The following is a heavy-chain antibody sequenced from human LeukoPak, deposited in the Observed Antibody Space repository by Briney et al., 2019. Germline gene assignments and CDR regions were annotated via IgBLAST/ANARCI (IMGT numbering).Heavy chain of an antibody. CDR1: GGSISSYY. CDR2: IYTSGST. D-gene: IGHD3-22*01. V-gene: IGHV4-4*09. J-gene: IGHJ4*02. CDR3: ARLYYYDSSGYYFDY. Sequence: PSETLSLTCTVSGGSISSYYWSWIRQPPGKGLEWIGYIYTSGSTNYNPSLKSRVTISVDTSKNQFSLKLSSVTAADTAVYYCARLYYYDSSGYYFDYWGQGTLVTVSS.